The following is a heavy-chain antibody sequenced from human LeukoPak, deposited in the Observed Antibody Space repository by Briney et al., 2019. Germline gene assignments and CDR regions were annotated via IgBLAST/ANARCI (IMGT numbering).Heavy chain of an antibody. J-gene: IGHJ3*02. CDR3: ARVRQRHDFWSGQLDDAFDI. CDR2: IYYSGST. CDR1: GGSISSGGYY. Sequence: SQTLSLTCTVSGGSISSGGYYWSWIRQHPGKGLGWIGYIYYSGSTYYNPSLKSRVTISVDTSKNQFSLKLSSVTAADTAVYYCARVRQRHDFWSGQLDDAFDIWGQGTMVTVSS. V-gene: IGHV4-31*03. D-gene: IGHD3-3*01.